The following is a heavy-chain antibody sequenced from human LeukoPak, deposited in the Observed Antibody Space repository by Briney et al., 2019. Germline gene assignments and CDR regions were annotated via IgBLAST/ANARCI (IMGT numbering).Heavy chain of an antibody. D-gene: IGHD7-27*01. V-gene: IGHV4-34*01. CDR3: ARDGWGSNWFDP. CDR2: INHSGST. J-gene: IGHJ5*02. Sequence: SETLSLTCAVYGGSFSGYYWSWLRQPPGKGLEWIGEINHSGSTNYNPSLKSRVTISVDASKNQFSLKLSSVTAADTAVYYCARDGWGSNWFDPWGQGTLVTVSS. CDR1: GGSFSGYY.